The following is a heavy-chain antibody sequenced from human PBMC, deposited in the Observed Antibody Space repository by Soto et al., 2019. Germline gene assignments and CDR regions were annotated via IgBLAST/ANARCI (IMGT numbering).Heavy chain of an antibody. D-gene: IGHD3-9*01. Sequence: QVQLQQWGAGPLRPLETLSLTCGVSGGSFSGYYWAWIRQSPGKGLEWIGEINDRGSINYNPSLKSRVIISVDTSKHHYSLNLRSVTAADTAVYYCARESNDILTGPPWVWYFDLWGRGTLVTVSS. CDR3: ARESNDILTGPPWVWYFDL. J-gene: IGHJ2*01. CDR1: GGSFSGYY. V-gene: IGHV4-34*01. CDR2: INDRGSI.